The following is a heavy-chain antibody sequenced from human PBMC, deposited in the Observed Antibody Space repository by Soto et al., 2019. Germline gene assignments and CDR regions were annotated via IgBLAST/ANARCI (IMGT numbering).Heavy chain of an antibody. J-gene: IGHJ4*02. Sequence: QVQLVQSGTEVKKPGASVKVSCKASGYTFTSYAISWVRQAPGQGLEWMGWINPYNGNTNYAQKLQGRVTMTTDTSPSTAYMERRSLRSDDTAVYYCARDTAMALPDAWGQGTLVTVSS. CDR2: INPYNGNT. D-gene: IGHD5-18*01. CDR3: ARDTAMALPDA. V-gene: IGHV1-18*01. CDR1: GYTFTSYA.